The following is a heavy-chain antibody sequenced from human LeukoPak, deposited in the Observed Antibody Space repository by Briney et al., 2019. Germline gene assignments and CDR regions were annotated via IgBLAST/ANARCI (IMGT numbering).Heavy chain of an antibody. Sequence: SETLSLTCAVYGGSFSGYYWSWIRQPPGKGLEWIGEVNHSGSTNYNPSLKSRVTISVDTSKNQFSLKLSSVTAADTAVYYCARHGTAGSYWGQGTLVTVSS. CDR2: VNHSGST. CDR3: ARHGTAGSY. CDR1: GGSFSGYY. D-gene: IGHD1-1*01. J-gene: IGHJ4*02. V-gene: IGHV4-34*01.